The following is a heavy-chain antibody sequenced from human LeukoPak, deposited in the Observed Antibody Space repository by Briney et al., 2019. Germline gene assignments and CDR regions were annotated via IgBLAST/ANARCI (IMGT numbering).Heavy chain of an antibody. J-gene: IGHJ3*02. CDR2: ISHTGEII. CDR3: AREGGSTAHHDSFDI. D-gene: IGHD5-12*01. V-gene: IGHV3-48*03. Sequence: GGSLRLSCAASGFSFGSYEMNWVRQAPGKGLEWVSYISHTGEIIYYADFVKGRFTTSRDNAKNSMYLQMNSLRDEDTAVYYCAREGGSTAHHDSFDIWGQGTMVTASA. CDR1: GFSFGSYE.